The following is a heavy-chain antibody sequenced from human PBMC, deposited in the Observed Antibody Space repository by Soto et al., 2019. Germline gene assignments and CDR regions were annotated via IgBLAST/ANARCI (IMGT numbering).Heavy chain of an antibody. J-gene: IGHJ6*02. CDR3: ARSDCTSAYCYSWPFNYGVDV. V-gene: IGHV3-33*08. D-gene: IGHD2-15*01. CDR1: GFTFNTYG. Sequence: VQLVESGGGVVQPGGSLRLSCTTSGFTFNTYGMHWVRQAPGKGLEWVAIIWYDGSNKYYADSVKGRFTISRDNSKNTLYLQMNSLRAEDTALYYCARSDCTSAYCYSWPFNYGVDVWGQGTTVTVSS. CDR2: IWYDGSNK.